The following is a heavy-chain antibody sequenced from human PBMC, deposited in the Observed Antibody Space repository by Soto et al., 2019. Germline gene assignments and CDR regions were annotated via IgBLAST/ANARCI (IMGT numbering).Heavy chain of an antibody. Sequence: ASVNVSCKSSGYTFTGYYMHWVRQAPGQGLEWMGWINPNSGGTNYAQKFQGWVTMTRDTSISTAYMELSRLRSDDTAVYYCARALLYGMDVWGQGTTVTVSS. J-gene: IGHJ6*02. V-gene: IGHV1-2*04. CDR3: ARALLYGMDV. CDR2: INPNSGGT. CDR1: GYTFTGYY.